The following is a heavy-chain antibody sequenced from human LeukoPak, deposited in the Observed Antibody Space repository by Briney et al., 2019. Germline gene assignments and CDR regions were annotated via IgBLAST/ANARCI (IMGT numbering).Heavy chain of an antibody. CDR1: GYTFTGYY. Sequence: ASVKVSCKASGYTFTGYYMHWVRPAPGQGLEWMGWINPNSGGTNYAQKFQGRVTMTRDTSISTAYMELSRLRSDDTAVYHCARSYDFWSGSWTHFDPWGQGTLVTVSS. V-gene: IGHV1-2*02. J-gene: IGHJ5*02. CDR3: ARSYDFWSGSWTHFDP. CDR2: INPNSGGT. D-gene: IGHD3-3*01.